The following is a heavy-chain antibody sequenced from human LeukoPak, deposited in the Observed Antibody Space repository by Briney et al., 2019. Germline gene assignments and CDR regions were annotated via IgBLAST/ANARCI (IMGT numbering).Heavy chain of an antibody. CDR3: ARDLRVKGESWWYFDL. Sequence: SETLSLTCVVSGVSISSFNWWTWVRQPPGKGLEWIGEIYHSGNTNYNPSLESRVTISVDRSKNHFSLKVNSVTAADTAVYYCARDLRVKGESWWYFDLWGRGTLVTVSS. CDR1: GVSISSFNW. D-gene: IGHD2-21*01. V-gene: IGHV4-4*02. CDR2: IYHSGNT. J-gene: IGHJ2*01.